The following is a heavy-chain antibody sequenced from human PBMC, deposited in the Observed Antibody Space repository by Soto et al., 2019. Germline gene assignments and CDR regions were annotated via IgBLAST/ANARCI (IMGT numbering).Heavy chain of an antibody. CDR1: GGSISSGGYS. Sequence: SETLSLTCAVSGGSISSGGYSWSWIRQPPGKGLEWIGIIYYSGSTYYNPSLKSRVTISVDTSKNQFSLNLNSVTAADTAVYYCARGYDILTGPLDYWGPGTLVTVSS. J-gene: IGHJ4*02. CDR2: IYYSGST. CDR3: ARGYDILTGPLDY. D-gene: IGHD3-9*01. V-gene: IGHV4-30-2*03.